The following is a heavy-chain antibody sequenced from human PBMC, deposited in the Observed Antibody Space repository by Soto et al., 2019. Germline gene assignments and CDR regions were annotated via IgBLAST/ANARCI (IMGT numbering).Heavy chain of an antibody. D-gene: IGHD2-21*02. CDR1: GFTFSSYG. J-gene: IGHJ1*01. CDR3: AREEHIVVVTAIPAEYFQH. V-gene: IGHV3-30*03. Sequence: QVQLVESGGGVVQPGRSLRLSCAASGFTFSSYGMHWVRQAPGKGLEWVAGISYDGSNKHYADSVKGRFTISRDDSKNTLYLQMNSLRAEDTAVYYCAREEHIVVVTAIPAEYFQHWGQGTLVTVSS. CDR2: ISYDGSNK.